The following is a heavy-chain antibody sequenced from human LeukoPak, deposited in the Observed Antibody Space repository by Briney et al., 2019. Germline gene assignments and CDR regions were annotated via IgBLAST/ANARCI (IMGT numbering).Heavy chain of an antibody. D-gene: IGHD3-16*02. V-gene: IGHV1-8*01. CDR1: GYTFTSYD. CDR3: ARAIGIPDDAFDI. Sequence: ASVKVSCKVSGYTFTSYDINWVRQATGQGFEWMGWMNPNSGNTGYAQKFQGRVTMTRNTSISTAYMELSSLRSEDTAVYYCARAIGIPDDAFDIWGQGTMVTVSS. CDR2: MNPNSGNT. J-gene: IGHJ3*02.